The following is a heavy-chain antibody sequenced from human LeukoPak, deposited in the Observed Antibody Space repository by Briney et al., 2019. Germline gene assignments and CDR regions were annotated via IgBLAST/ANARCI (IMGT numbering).Heavy chain of an antibody. CDR3: ARDAMIRHLPFGY. D-gene: IGHD3-16*01. Sequence: GGSLRLSCAASGFTFSSHGMHWVRQAPGKGLEWVALIWYDGSKKYYADSVKGRFTISRDSSKNTLYLQMNSLRAEDTAVYYCARDAMIRHLPFGYWSQGTLVTVSS. CDR1: GFTFSSHG. V-gene: IGHV3-33*01. CDR2: IWYDGSKK. J-gene: IGHJ4*02.